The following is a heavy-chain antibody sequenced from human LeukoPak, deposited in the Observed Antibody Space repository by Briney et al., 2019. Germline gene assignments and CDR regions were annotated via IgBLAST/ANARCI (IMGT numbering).Heavy chain of an antibody. V-gene: IGHV3-53*01. CDR2: IYSGDTT. J-gene: IGHJ5*02. D-gene: IGHD2-15*01. CDR3: ARAVEGGYCSGGSCYGDWFDP. Sequence: GGSLRLSCAVSGFTVSSNFMSWVRQAPGRGLEWVSVIYSGDTTNYADSVKGRFTISRDNSKNTLYLQMNSLRAEDTAVYYCARAVEGGYCSGGSCYGDWFDPWGQGTLVTVSS. CDR1: GFTVSSNF.